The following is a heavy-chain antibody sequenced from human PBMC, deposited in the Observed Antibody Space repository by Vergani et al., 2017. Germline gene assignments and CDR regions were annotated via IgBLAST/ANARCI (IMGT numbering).Heavy chain of an antibody. V-gene: IGHV3-48*01. Sequence: EVQLVESGGGLVQPGGSLRLSCAASGFTFSSYSMNWVRQAPGKGLEWVSYISSSSSTIYYADSVKGRFTISRDNAKNSLYLQMNSLRAEDTAVYYCARGYDSSGYWYYYYYGMDGWGQXP. D-gene: IGHD3-22*01. J-gene: IGHJ6*02. CDR2: ISSSSSTI. CDR3: ARGYDSSGYWYYYYYGMDG. CDR1: GFTFSSYS.